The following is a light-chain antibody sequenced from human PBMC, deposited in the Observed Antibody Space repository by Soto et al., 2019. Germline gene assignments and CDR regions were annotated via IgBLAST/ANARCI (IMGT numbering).Light chain of an antibody. CDR1: NIGSKS. CDR3: QIWESSSDQVL. Sequence: SYDLTQPPSVSVAPGQTAKITCGGNNIGSKSVHWYQQKAGQAPVLVVHDDSDRPSGIPERFSGSNSANTATLTISRVEAGDEADYYCQIWESSSDQVLFAGGTKVTVL. J-gene: IGLJ2*01. CDR2: DDS. V-gene: IGLV3-21*02.